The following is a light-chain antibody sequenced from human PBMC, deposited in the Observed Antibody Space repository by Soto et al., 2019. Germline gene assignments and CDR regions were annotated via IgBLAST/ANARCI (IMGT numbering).Light chain of an antibody. V-gene: IGKV1-5*01. CDR1: KRIRGG. CDR3: QQYNSYPWT. J-gene: IGKJ1*01. Sequence: DIQMTQSPSTLLASVEARLTTTSRASKRIRGGLAWYQQKPGKAPKLLIYDASSLESGVPSRFSGSGSGTEFTLTISSLQPDDFATYYCQQYNSYPWTFGQGTKVEIK. CDR2: DAS.